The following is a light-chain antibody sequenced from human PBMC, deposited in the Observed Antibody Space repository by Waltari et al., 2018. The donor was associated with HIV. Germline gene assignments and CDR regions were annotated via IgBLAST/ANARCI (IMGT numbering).Light chain of an antibody. CDR1: TSNIGTNY. Sequence: SVLSLPPTASRRRGRMVKIHCSGSTSNIGTNYASWYQHLPGTAPKRLIHRNNQRPSGVPDRFSGSTSGTSASRASSGLRSEDEADYYCVAWDDCLGGEVFGGGTKVGVL. J-gene: IGLJ2*01. CDR3: VAWDDCLGGEV. V-gene: IGLV1-47*01. CDR2: RNN.